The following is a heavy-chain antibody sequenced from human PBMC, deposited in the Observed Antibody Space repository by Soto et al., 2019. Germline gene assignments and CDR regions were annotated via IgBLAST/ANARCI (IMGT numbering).Heavy chain of an antibody. J-gene: IGHJ4*02. D-gene: IGHD3-22*01. V-gene: IGHV3-21*01. CDR1: GFTFSLYA. CDR3: VRARASDRLHDY. CDR2: VSSGSSYI. Sequence: GGPLRLGCAASGFTFSLYAMIWVHQAPGKGLGWVSSVSSGSSYIYSADSLKGRFTISRDDAKNSLYLQMNSLRADDTAIYYCVRARASDRLHDYGGQGCLVTVSS.